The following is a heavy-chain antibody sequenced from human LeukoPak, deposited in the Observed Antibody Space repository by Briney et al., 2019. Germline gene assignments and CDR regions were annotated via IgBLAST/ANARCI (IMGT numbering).Heavy chain of an antibody. CDR1: GLTFSSFP. CDR3: AKDRGY. V-gene: IGHV3-23*01. Sequence: PGGSLRLSCAVSGLTFSSFPMTWVRQAPGKGLEWVSAISGSGGTTYYADSVKGRFTISRDNSKNTLYLQMNSLTAEDTAVYYCAKDRGYWGQGTLAAVSS. J-gene: IGHJ4*02. CDR2: ISGSGGTT.